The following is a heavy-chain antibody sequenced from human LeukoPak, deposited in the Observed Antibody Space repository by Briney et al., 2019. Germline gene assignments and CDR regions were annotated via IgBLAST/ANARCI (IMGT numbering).Heavy chain of an antibody. Sequence: SVKVSCKASGGTFSSYAISWVRQAPGQGLEWMGRIIPISGTANYAQKFQGRVTITTDESTSTAYMELSNLRSEDTAVYYCARETQDVHYRPFLEWLGTLFYWGQGTLVTVSS. V-gene: IGHV1-69*05. CDR2: IIPISGTA. D-gene: IGHD3-3*01. J-gene: IGHJ4*02. CDR1: GGTFSSYA. CDR3: ARETQDVHYRPFLEWLGTLFY.